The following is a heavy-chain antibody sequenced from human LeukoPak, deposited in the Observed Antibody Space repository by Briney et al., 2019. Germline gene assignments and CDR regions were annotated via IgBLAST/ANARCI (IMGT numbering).Heavy chain of an antibody. CDR2: ISGSGGST. D-gene: IGHD3-22*01. J-gene: IGHJ4*02. CDR1: GFTFSSYA. CDR3: ARNFYYDSSGYTGYFDY. Sequence: GGSLRLSCAASGFTFSSYAMSWVRQAPGKGLEWVSAISGSGGSTYYADSVKGRFTISRDNSKNTLYLQMNSLRAEDTAVYYCARNFYYDSSGYTGYFDYWGQGTLVTVSS. V-gene: IGHV3-23*01.